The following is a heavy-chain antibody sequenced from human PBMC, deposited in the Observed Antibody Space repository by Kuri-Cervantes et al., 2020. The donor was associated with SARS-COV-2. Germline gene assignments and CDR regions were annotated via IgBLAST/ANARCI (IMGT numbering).Heavy chain of an antibody. J-gene: IGHJ6*03. CDR1: GFTFSSYA. CDR3: ARGPNYYYMDV. CDR2: ISSSSSYI. V-gene: IGHV3-21*01. Sequence: GESLKISCAASGFTFSSYAMHWVRQAPGKGLGWVSSISSSSSYIYYADSVKGRFTISRDNAKNTLYLQMNSLRAEDTAVYYCARGPNYYYMDVWGKGTTVTVSS.